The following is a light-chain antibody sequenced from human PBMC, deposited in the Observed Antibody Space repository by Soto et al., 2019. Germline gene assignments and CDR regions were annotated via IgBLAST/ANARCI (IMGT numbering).Light chain of an antibody. CDR3: LQYNGYSPRT. CDR1: QSISSW. Sequence: IELTQSPSTLSSSVGDRLTITCRSSQSISSWLAWYQQKPGKAPKLLIYKASSLESGVPSRFSGSGSGTELTLTISSLQPDDFATYYCLQYNGYSPRTFGQGTRLEIK. V-gene: IGKV1-5*03. J-gene: IGKJ5*01. CDR2: KAS.